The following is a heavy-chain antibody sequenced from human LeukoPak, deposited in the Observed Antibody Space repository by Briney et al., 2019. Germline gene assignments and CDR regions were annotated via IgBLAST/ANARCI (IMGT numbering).Heavy chain of an antibody. Sequence: GASVKVSCKAFGHTFTGYYIHWVRQAPGQGLEWMGWINPNNGGTKYTQRFLGRVTMTGDTSINTAYMEVTSLRSDDTAVYYCTRRLGGSSEGYDYWGQGTLVTVSS. CDR3: TRRLGGSSEGYDY. D-gene: IGHD1-26*01. J-gene: IGHJ4*02. CDR2: INPNNGGT. V-gene: IGHV1-2*02. CDR1: GHTFTGYY.